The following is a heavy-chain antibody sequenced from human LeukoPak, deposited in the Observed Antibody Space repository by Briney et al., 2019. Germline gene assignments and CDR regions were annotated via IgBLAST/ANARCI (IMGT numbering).Heavy chain of an antibody. CDR3: ASSGYYYGMDV. CDR2: IYYSRST. CDR1: GGSISSYY. J-gene: IGHJ6*04. D-gene: IGHD3-10*01. Sequence: SETLSLTCSVSGGSISSYYWSWIRQPPGKGLEWIGYIYYSRSTNYNPSLKSRVTISVDTSKNQFSLKLSSVTAADTAVYYCASSGYYYGMDVWGKGTTVTVSS. V-gene: IGHV4-59*01.